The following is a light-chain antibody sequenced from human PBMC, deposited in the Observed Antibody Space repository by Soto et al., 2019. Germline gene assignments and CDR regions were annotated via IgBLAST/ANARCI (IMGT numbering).Light chain of an antibody. CDR3: QVWDIMTDNYV. CDR1: NIGDKR. J-gene: IGLJ1*01. CDR2: YDS. Sequence: SYELTQPPSVSVAPEKTTTITCGGNNIGDKRVHWYRQKSGQAPVLLISYDSDRPSGIPERFSGSNSGNTATLTISRVEAGDEADYYCQVWDIMTDNYVFGTGTKLTVL. V-gene: IGLV3-21*04.